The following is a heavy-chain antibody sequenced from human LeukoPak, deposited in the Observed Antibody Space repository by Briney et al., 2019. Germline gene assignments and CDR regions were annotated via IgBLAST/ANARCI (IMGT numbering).Heavy chain of an antibody. CDR3: ARVGRGSGWYDVDY. V-gene: IGHV1-69*01. D-gene: IGHD6-19*01. Sequence: SVKVSCKASGGTFSSYAISWLRQAPGQGLEWMGGIIPIFGTANYAQKFQGRVTITADESTSTAYMELSSLRSEDTAVYYYARVGRGSGWYDVDYWGQGTLVTVSS. J-gene: IGHJ4*02. CDR1: GGTFSSYA. CDR2: IIPIFGTA.